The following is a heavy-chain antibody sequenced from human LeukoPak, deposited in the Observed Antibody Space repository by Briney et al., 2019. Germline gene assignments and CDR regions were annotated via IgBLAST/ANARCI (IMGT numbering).Heavy chain of an antibody. V-gene: IGHV3-30*02. D-gene: IGHD6-13*01. CDR2: IRYDGSNK. Sequence: GGSLRLSCAASGFTFSSYGMHWVRQAPGKGLEWVAFIRYDGSNKCYADSVKGRFTISRDNSKNTLYLQMASLRAEDTAVYYCVKASSSSWSSFDYWGQGTLVTVSS. J-gene: IGHJ4*02. CDR1: GFTFSSYG. CDR3: VKASSSSWSSFDY.